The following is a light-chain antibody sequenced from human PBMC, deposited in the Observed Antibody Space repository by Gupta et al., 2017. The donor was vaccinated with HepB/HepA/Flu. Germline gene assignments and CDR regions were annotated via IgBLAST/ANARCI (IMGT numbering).Light chain of an antibody. V-gene: IGKV1-39*01. Sequence: DIQMTQSPSSLSASVGDRVTISCRASQNIVTYLVWYQQRPGKAPKLLIYGASRVKSGVPSRFSGSGSGTDFTLTISRRQPEDFASYYCRQRDSRPVTFGQGTKMEIK. CDR2: GAS. CDR3: RQRDSRPVT. CDR1: QNIVTY. J-gene: IGKJ2*01.